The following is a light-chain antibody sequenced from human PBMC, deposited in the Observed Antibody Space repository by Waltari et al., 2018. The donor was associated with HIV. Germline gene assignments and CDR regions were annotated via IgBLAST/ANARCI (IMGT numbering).Light chain of an antibody. CDR3: CSYAGSYTFVV. CDR1: SSDVGGYNY. Sequence: QSALTQPRSVSGSPGQSVTIPCTGTSSDVGGYNYVSLYQQHPGKAPKLIIYDVSKRPSGVPDRFSGSKSGNTASLTISGLQAEDEADYYCCSYAGSYTFVVFGGGTKLTVL. CDR2: DVS. J-gene: IGLJ2*01. V-gene: IGLV2-11*01.